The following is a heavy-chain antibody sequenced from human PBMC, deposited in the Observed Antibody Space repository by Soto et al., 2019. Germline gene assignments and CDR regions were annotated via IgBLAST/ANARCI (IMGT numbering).Heavy chain of an antibody. V-gene: IGHV4-31*02. CDR2: NP. Sequence: NPSLKSRVTISVDTSKNQFSLKLSSVTAADTAVYYCARELAAAGIDYYYYGMDVWGQGTTVTVSS. D-gene: IGHD6-13*01. J-gene: IGHJ6*02. CDR3: ARELAAAGIDYYYYGMDV.